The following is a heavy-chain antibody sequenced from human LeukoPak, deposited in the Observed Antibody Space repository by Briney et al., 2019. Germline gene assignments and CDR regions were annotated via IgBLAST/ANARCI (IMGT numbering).Heavy chain of an antibody. CDR3: ARVGCTGGSCKLYHYYGMDV. CDR2: IWYDGSNK. D-gene: IGHD2-15*01. CDR1: GFTFSTYG. V-gene: IGHV3-33*01. Sequence: PGGSLRLSCAASGFTFSTYGMNWVRQAPGKGLEWVAVIWYDGSNKYYADSVKGRFTISRDNSKNTLYLQMNSLRVEDTAVYYCARVGCTGGSCKLYHYYGMDVWGQGTTVTVSS. J-gene: IGHJ6*02.